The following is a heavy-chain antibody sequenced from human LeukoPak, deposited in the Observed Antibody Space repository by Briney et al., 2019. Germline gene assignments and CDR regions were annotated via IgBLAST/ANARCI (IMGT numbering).Heavy chain of an antibody. D-gene: IGHD5-24*01. Sequence: VASVKVSCKASGYTFTNYYIHWVRQAPGQGLEWMGLINPGGDNTDYAQNFQGRVTMTRDTSTSTVYMGLSSLRSEDTAVYYCARIRDGYNGAYDIWGQGTMVTVSS. V-gene: IGHV1-46*01. J-gene: IGHJ3*02. CDR2: INPGGDNT. CDR3: ARIRDGYNGAYDI. CDR1: GYTFTNYY.